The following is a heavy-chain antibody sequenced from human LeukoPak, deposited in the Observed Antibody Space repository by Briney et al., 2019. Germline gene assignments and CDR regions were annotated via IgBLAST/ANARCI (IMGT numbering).Heavy chain of an antibody. V-gene: IGHV4-34*01. D-gene: IGHD6-6*01. Sequence: MSSETLSLTCAVYGGTFSGYYWSWIRQPPGKGLEWIGEINHSGSTNYTPSLKSRVTISVDTSKNQFSLRLTSVTAADTAIYYCARVRWDSSWSEDYWSQGTLVTVSS. CDR3: ARVRWDSSWSEDY. CDR1: GGTFSGYY. J-gene: IGHJ4*02. CDR2: INHSGST.